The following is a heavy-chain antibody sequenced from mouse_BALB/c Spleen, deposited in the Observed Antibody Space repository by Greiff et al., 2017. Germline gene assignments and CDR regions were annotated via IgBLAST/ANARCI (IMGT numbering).Heavy chain of an antibody. CDR2: IYPGGGYT. CDR1: GYTFTNYW. Sequence: VQLVESGAELVRPGTSVKMSCKAAGYTFTNYWIGWVKQRPGHGLEWIGDIYPGGGYTNYNEKFKGKATLTADTSSSTAYMQLSSLTSEDSAIYYCASYYGSSWYFDVWGAGTTVTVSS. J-gene: IGHJ1*01. D-gene: IGHD1-1*01. CDR3: ASYYGSSWYFDV. V-gene: IGHV1-63*02.